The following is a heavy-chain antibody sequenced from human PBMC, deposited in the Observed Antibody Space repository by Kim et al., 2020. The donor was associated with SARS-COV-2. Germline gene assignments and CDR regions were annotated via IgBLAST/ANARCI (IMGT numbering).Heavy chain of an antibody. Sequence: SETLSLTCAVYGGSFSGYYWSWIRQPPGKGLEWIGEINHSGSTNYNPSLKSRVTISVDTSKNQFSLKLSSVTAADTAVYYCARGPLRYHDYWGQGTLVTV. CDR2: INHSGST. J-gene: IGHJ4*02. D-gene: IGHD3-9*01. V-gene: IGHV4-34*01. CDR1: GGSFSGYY. CDR3: ARGPLRYHDY.